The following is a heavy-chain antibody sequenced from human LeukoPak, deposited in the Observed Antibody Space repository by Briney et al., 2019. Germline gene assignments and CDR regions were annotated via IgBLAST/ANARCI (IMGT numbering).Heavy chain of an antibody. J-gene: IGHJ6*03. CDR2: ISSSSSYI. Sequence: PGGSLRLSCAASGFTFSSYSMNWVRQAPGKGLEWVSSISSSSSYIYYADSVKGRFTISRDNAKNSLYLQMNSLRAEDTAVYYCARDAFIRWLGVGDYMDVWGKGTTVTVSS. CDR3: ARDAFIRWLGVGDYMDV. V-gene: IGHV3-21*01. CDR1: GFTFSSYS. D-gene: IGHD5-24*01.